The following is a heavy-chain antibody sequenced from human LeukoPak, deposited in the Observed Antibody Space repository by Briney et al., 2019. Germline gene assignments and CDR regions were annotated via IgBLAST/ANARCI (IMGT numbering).Heavy chain of an antibody. CDR3: ARVYYDSSGSPDV. V-gene: IGHV3-64*01. CDR1: GFTFSSYA. J-gene: IGHJ6*04. Sequence: PGGSLRLSCAASGFTFSSYAMHWVRQAPGKGLEYVSAISSNGGSTYYANSVKGRFTISGDNSKNTLYLQMGSLRAEDMAVYYCARVYYDSSGSPDVWGKGTTVTVSS. D-gene: IGHD3-22*01. CDR2: ISSNGGST.